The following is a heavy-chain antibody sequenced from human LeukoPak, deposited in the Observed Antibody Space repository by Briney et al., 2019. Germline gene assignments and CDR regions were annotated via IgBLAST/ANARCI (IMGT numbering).Heavy chain of an antibody. CDR2: LHYSGST. D-gene: IGHD6-6*01. Sequence: SETLSLTCTVSGGSISSGDDSWSWIRQHPGKGLEWIGSLHYSGSTYYNPSLRSRLTISVDTSKSQFALRLSSVTAADTAVYYCARCDGHSSSFFDYWGQGTLVSVSS. J-gene: IGHJ4*02. CDR1: GGSISSGDDS. V-gene: IGHV4-31*03. CDR3: ARCDGHSSSFFDY.